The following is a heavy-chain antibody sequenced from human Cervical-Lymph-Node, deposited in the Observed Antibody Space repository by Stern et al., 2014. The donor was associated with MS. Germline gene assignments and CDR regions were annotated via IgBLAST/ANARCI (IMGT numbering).Heavy chain of an antibody. Sequence: VQLVQSGAEVKKPGASVKVSCKASGYTFTNFGFSWVRQAPGQGLEWMGWISAYNGNTKNIKKFQGRVTMTTDTSTSTAYVELRSLRSDDTAVYYCAREGYCSSTDCYKGFFYGMDVWGQGTTVTVSS. J-gene: IGHJ6*02. CDR2: ISAYNGNT. CDR1: GYTFTNFG. D-gene: IGHD2-2*02. V-gene: IGHV1-18*01. CDR3: AREGYCSSTDCYKGFFYGMDV.